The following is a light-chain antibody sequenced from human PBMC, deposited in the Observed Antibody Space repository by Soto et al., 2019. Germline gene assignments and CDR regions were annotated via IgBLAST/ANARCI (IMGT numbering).Light chain of an antibody. J-gene: IGKJ1*01. CDR3: QQYGSSWT. V-gene: IGKV3-20*01. Sequence: EIVRTQSPARLSVRAGERVTLSSRASQSVSSSYLAWYQQKPGQAPRLLMYRASNRATGIPDRFSGSGSGTDFTLTISRLDPEDFAVYYCQQYGSSWTFGQGTKVDIK. CDR1: QSVSSSY. CDR2: RAS.